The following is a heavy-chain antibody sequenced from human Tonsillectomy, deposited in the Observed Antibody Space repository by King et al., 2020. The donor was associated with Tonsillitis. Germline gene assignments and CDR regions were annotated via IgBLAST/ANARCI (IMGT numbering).Heavy chain of an antibody. Sequence: QLQLVQSGAEVKRPGASVKVSCKASGYSFTAYYMHWVRQAPGQGLEWMGWINPNSGGTNYAQKFQGRVTMTRDTSISTAYMELSRLRSDDTAVYYCARESVITAYFDYWGQGTLVTASS. CDR1: GYSFTAYY. CDR2: INPNSGGT. CDR3: ARESVITAYFDY. J-gene: IGHJ4*02. V-gene: IGHV1-2*02. D-gene: IGHD4-23*01.